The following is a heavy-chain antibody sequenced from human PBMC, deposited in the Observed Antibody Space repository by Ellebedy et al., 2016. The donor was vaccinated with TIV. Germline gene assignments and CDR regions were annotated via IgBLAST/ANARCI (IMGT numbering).Heavy chain of an antibody. Sequence: GESLKISCAASGFTISSYAMSWVREARGKGQEWVSAISGSGGSTYYADSVKGGFTISRDNSRNALYLQMNSLRAEVTAVYYCAKTPRWLGSLGEDYFDYWGQGTLVTVSS. V-gene: IGHV3-23*01. CDR1: GFTISSYA. D-gene: IGHD3-16*01. J-gene: IGHJ4*02. CDR2: ISGSGGST. CDR3: AKTPRWLGSLGEDYFDY.